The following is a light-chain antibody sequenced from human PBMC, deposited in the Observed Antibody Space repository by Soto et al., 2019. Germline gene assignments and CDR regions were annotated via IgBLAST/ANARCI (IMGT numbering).Light chain of an antibody. CDR1: QSISSY. J-gene: IGKJ1*01. Sequence: NQVTQSQSSLSASVGDRVTITCRASQSISSYLNWYQQKPGKAPKLLIYAASSLQSGVPSRFSGSGSGTDFTLTISCLQPEDFATYYCQLTSCTLQTFGQG. CDR2: AAS. V-gene: IGKV1-39*01. CDR3: QLTSCTLQT.